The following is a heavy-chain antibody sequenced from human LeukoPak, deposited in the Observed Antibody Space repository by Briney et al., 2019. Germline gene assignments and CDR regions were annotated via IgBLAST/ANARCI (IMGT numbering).Heavy chain of an antibody. CDR3: AKDMYYDSSGPVFDY. J-gene: IGHJ4*02. CDR2: INSDGSST. D-gene: IGHD3-22*01. Sequence: GGSLRLSCAASGFTFSSYWMHWVRQAPGKGLVWVSRINSDGSSTSYADSVKGRFTISRDNAKNTLYLQMNSLRAEDTAVYYCAKDMYYDSSGPVFDYWGQGTLVTVSS. V-gene: IGHV3-74*01. CDR1: GFTFSSYW.